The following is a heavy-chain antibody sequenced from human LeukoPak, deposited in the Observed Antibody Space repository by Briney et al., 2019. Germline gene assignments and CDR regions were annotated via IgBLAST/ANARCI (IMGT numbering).Heavy chain of an antibody. J-gene: IGHJ4*02. CDR1: GGSISSGDYC. V-gene: IGHV4-30-4*01. CDR2: IYYSGNT. CDR3: ARPHDYGDYVGYFDY. Sequence: PSETLSLTCTVSGGSISSGDYCWTWIRQPPGKGLEWIGYIYYSGNTYYNSSLVSRLIISVDTSKNQFSLKLSSVTAADTAVYYCARPHDYGDYVGYFDYWGQGTLVTVSS. D-gene: IGHD4-17*01.